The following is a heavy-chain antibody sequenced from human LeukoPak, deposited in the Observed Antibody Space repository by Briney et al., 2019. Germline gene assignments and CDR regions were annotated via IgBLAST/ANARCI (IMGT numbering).Heavy chain of an antibody. CDR1: GFTFSSYA. J-gene: IGHJ4*02. CDR2: ISGSGGST. CDR3: AKGRTAYCSSTSCYTIDY. Sequence: PGGSLRLSCAAPGFTFSSYAMSWVRQAPGKGLEWVSGISGSGGSTYYADSVKGRFTISRDNSKNTLYLQMNSLRAGDTAVYYCAKGRTAYCSSTSCYTIDYWGQGTLVTFSS. V-gene: IGHV3-23*01. D-gene: IGHD2-2*02.